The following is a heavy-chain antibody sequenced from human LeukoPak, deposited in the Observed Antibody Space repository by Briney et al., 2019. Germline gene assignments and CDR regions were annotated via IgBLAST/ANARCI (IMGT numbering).Heavy chain of an antibody. V-gene: IGHV3-21*01. J-gene: IGHJ6*03. CDR1: RFTFSCFD. CDR3: ARVRVAGTQYYYYYMDV. D-gene: IGHD6-19*01. Sequence: GGSLRLSCAASRFTFSCFDVNWVRQAPGKGLEWVSSISSSSSYIYYADSVKGRFTISRDNAKNSLYLQMNSLRAEDTAVYYCARVRVAGTQYYYYYMDVWGKGTTVTVSS. CDR2: ISSSSSYI.